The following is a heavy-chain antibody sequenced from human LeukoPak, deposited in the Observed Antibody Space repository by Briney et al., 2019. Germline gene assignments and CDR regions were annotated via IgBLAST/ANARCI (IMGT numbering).Heavy chain of an antibody. D-gene: IGHD1-26*01. Sequence: GGSLRLSCVASGFTFSSYWMHWVRQAPGKGLVWVARINHDGDSANYADFVKGRFTISRDNAKNTLYLQMNSLRAEDTAVYYCARDPYSGSYGPYYYYYMDIWGEGTTVTISS. CDR1: GFTFSSYW. CDR2: INHDGDSA. V-gene: IGHV3-74*01. J-gene: IGHJ6*03. CDR3: ARDPYSGSYGPYYYYYMDI.